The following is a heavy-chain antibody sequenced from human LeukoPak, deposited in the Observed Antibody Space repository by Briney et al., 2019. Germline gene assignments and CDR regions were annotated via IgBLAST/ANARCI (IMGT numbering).Heavy chain of an antibody. V-gene: IGHV4-4*07. CDR3: ARDWGFAAAGVNYFDY. CDR2: IYTSGST. Sequence: SETLSLTCTVSGDSISSYYWSWIRQPPGKGLEWIGRIYTSGSTNYNPSLKGRVTMSVDTSKNQFSLKLTSVSAADTAVYYCARDWGFAAAGVNYFDYWGQGTLVTVSS. J-gene: IGHJ4*02. D-gene: IGHD6-13*01. CDR1: GDSISSYY.